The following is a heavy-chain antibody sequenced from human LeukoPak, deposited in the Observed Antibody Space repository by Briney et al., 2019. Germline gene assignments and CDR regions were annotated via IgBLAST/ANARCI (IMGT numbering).Heavy chain of an antibody. Sequence: ASVKVSCKASGYTFTGYYMHWVRRAPGQGLEWMGWINPNSGGTNYAQKFQGRVTMTRDTSISTAYMELSRLRSDDTAVYYCARATVTNDYFDYWGQGTLVTVSS. CDR2: INPNSGGT. J-gene: IGHJ4*02. CDR3: ARATVTNDYFDY. D-gene: IGHD4-17*01. V-gene: IGHV1-2*02. CDR1: GYTFTGYY.